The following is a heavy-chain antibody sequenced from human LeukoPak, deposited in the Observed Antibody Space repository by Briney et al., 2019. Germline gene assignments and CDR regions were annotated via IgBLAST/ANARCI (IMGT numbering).Heavy chain of an antibody. CDR3: ARGKPLIAASVDWFDP. J-gene: IGHJ5*02. Sequence: GGSLRLSCAASGITFSDYYMSWIRQAPGKGLEWVSYISSSSTYKYYADSVKGRFTISRDNAKNSLYLQMNSLRAEDTAVYYCARGKPLIAASVDWFDPWGQGTLVTVSS. CDR1: GITFSDYY. D-gene: IGHD6-13*01. CDR2: ISSSSTYK. V-gene: IGHV3-11*06.